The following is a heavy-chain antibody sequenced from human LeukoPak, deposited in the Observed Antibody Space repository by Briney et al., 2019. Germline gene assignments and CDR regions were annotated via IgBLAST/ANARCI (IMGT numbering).Heavy chain of an antibody. D-gene: IGHD5-12*01. Sequence: GGSLRLSCSASGFTFSDYAMDWVRQAPGKGLECVEVISSDVYDGTTEYYADSVKGRFTISRDNSKNTVYLQMNSLRAEDTAVYYCAKDSRAYSGYDGTLDYWGQGTMVTVSS. CDR1: GFTFSDYA. V-gene: IGHV3-30-3*01. CDR3: AKDSRAYSGYDGTLDY. CDR2: ISSDVYDGTTE. J-gene: IGHJ3*01.